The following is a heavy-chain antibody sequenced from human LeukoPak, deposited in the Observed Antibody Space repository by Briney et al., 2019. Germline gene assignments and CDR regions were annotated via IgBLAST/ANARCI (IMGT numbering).Heavy chain of an antibody. J-gene: IGHJ4*02. CDR2: ISDTGRRT. D-gene: IGHD3-16*02. Sequence: GGSLRLSCAASGFTFSDYVMSWGRQAAGKGLEWVSGISDTGRRTYYTDSVKGRFTISRDESKKTVYLQMNSLRAEDTAIYFCARHDSFIPNWGLGTLVTVSS. CDR1: GFTFSDYV. V-gene: IGHV3-23*01. CDR3: ARHDSFIPN.